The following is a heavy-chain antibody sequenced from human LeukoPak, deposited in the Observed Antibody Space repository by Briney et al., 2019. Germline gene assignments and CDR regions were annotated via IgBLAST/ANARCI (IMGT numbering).Heavy chain of an antibody. V-gene: IGHV1-69*04. D-gene: IGHD5-12*01. Sequence: SVKVSCKASGGTFSSHAISWVRQAPGQGLEWMGRIIPILGIANYAQKFQGRVTITADKSTSTAYMELSSLRSEDTAVYYCARVSGKRGYSGYDLGGGDGYWGQGTLVTVSS. CDR3: ARVSGKRGYSGYDLGGGDGY. J-gene: IGHJ4*02. CDR2: IIPILGIA. CDR1: GGTFSSHA.